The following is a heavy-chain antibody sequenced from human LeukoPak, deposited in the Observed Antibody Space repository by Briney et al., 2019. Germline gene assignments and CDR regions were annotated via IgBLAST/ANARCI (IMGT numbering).Heavy chain of an antibody. CDR2: IYYSGST. J-gene: IGHJ4*02. CDR1: GGSISSSSYY. V-gene: IGHV4-61*05. D-gene: IGHD5-18*01. CDR3: ARAHTAMVTSIDY. Sequence: SETLSLTCTVSGGSISSSSYYWGWIRQPPGKGLEWIGYIYYSGSTNYNPSLKSRVTISVDTSKNQFSLKLSSVTAADTAVYYCARAHTAMVTSIDYWGQGTLVTVSS.